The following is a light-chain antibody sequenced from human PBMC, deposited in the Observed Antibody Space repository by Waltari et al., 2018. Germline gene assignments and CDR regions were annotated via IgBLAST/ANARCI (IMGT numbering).Light chain of an antibody. V-gene: IGKV1-39*01. J-gene: IGKJ1*01. CDR1: QSINSY. CDR3: QQSYSTLWT. Sequence: DIQMTQSPSSLSASVGDRVTITCRASQSINSYLNWYQQKPGKAPKLLIYAASRLQSGVPSRFSGSGSGTDFTLTISSLQPEDFATYYCQQSYSTLWTFGQGTKVEIK. CDR2: AAS.